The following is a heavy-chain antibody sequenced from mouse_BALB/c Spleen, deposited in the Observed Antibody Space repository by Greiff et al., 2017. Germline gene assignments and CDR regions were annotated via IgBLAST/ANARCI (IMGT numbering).Heavy chain of an antibody. Sequence: EVKLMESGGGLVQPGGSLKLSCAASGFTFSSYTMSWVRQTPEKRLEWVAYISNGGGSTYYPDTVKGRFTISRDNAKNTLYLQMSSLKSEDTAMYYCARLVTMDYWGQGTSVTVSS. V-gene: IGHV5-12-2*01. CDR3: ARLVTMDY. CDR2: ISNGGGST. J-gene: IGHJ4*01. CDR1: GFTFSSYT.